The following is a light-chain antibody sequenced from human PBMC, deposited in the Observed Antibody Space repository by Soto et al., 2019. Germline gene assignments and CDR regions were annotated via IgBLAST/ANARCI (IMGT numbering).Light chain of an antibody. CDR3: QQYGLSPPFS. J-gene: IGKJ3*01. V-gene: IGKV3-20*01. CDR1: QSLSSSY. Sequence: EIVLTQSPSALSLSPGERATLSCRASQSLSSSYLAWYQQKPGQSPRLLIYGASSRATGVPDRFSGSGSGTDFPLTISRLETEDFAVYYCQQYGLSPPFSFGPGTKLHIK. CDR2: GAS.